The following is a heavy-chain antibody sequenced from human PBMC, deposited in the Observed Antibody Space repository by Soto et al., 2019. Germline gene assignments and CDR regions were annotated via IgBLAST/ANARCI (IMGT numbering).Heavy chain of an antibody. V-gene: IGHV4-39*01. Sequence: SETLSLTCTVSGGSISSSSYYWGWIRQPPGKGLEWVGSIYYTGSTYYNPSLKSRVTISVDTSKHQFSLKLSSVTAADTALYYCARPKEGYSYGYGSMDVWGQGTTLTVSS. CDR3: ARPKEGYSYGYGSMDV. CDR2: IYYTGST. D-gene: IGHD5-18*01. CDR1: GGSISSSSYY. J-gene: IGHJ6*02.